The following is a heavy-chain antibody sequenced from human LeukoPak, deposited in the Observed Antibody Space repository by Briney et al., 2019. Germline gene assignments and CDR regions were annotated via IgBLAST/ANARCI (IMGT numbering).Heavy chain of an antibody. Sequence: ASVKVSCKASGYPFSNFAISWVRQAPGQGLEWMGWISDSNGNLNYAQRLQGRVTITTDTSTSTAYMELRSLRSDDTAVYYCVSWLGATGRRGASDWGQGTLVTVSS. CDR2: ISDSNGNL. V-gene: IGHV1-18*01. D-gene: IGHD3-10*01. J-gene: IGHJ4*02. CDR1: GYPFSNFA. CDR3: VSWLGATGRRGASD.